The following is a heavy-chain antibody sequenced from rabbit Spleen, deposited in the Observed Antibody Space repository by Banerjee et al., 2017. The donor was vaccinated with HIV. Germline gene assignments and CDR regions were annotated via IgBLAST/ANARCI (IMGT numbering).Heavy chain of an antibody. CDR3: ARDLVTVIGWNFNL. CDR1: GFDFSSYG. J-gene: IGHJ4*01. V-gene: IGHV1S45*01. D-gene: IGHD1-1*01. CDR2: INIVTGKS. Sequence: QEHLKESGGGLVQPGGSLKLSCKASGFDFSSYGVSWVRQAPGKGLEWIACINIVTGKSVYASWAKGRFIMFRTSSTTVTLQMTSLTVADTATYFCARDLVTVIGWNFNLWGQGTLVTVS.